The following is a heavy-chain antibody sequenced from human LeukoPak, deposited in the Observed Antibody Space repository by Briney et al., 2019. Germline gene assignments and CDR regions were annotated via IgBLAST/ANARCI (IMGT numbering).Heavy chain of an antibody. J-gene: IGHJ4*02. V-gene: IGHV3-66*01. CDR1: GFTVSSNY. Sequence: GGSLRLSSAASGFTVSSNYMSWVRRAPGKGLEWDSVIYSGGSTYYADSVKGRFTISRDNSKNTLYLQMNSLRAEDTAVYYCARVPHSSGSYPLSNWGQGTLVTVSS. CDR2: IYSGGST. CDR3: ARVPHSSGSYPLSN. D-gene: IGHD3-10*01.